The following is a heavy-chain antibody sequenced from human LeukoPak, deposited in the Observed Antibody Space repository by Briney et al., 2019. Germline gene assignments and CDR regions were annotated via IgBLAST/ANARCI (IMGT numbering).Heavy chain of an antibody. D-gene: IGHD6-13*01. V-gene: IGHV4-59*01. J-gene: IGHJ3*02. CDR3: ARDLKQQPVLGAFDI. CDR1: GGSISSYY. CDR2: FYYSGST. Sequence: SETLSLTCTVSGGSISSYYWIWIRQPPGKGLEWIGYFYYSGSTNYNPSLKSRVTISVDTSKNQSSLKLSSVTAADTAVYYCARDLKQQPVLGAFDIWGQGTMVTVSS.